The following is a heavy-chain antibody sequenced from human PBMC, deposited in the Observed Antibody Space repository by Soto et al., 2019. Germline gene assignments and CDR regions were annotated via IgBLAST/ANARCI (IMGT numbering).Heavy chain of an antibody. CDR2: IKQDGSEK. V-gene: IGHV3-7*02. CDR3: ANAALGYWSGGSCYSLKYYCYMDV. Sequence: GGSLRLSCAASGFTFSSYWMSWVRQAPGKGLEWVANIKQDGSEKYYVDSVKGRFTISRDNAKNSLYLQMNSLRAEDTAVYYCANAALGYWSGGSCYSLKYYCYMDVWGKGTTVTVSS. CDR1: GFTFSSYW. D-gene: IGHD2-15*01. J-gene: IGHJ6*03.